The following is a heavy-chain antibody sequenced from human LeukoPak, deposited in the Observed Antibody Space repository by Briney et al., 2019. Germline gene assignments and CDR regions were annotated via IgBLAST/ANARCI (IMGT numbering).Heavy chain of an antibody. J-gene: IGHJ4*02. CDR2: INSDGSST. Sequence: GGSLRLPCAASGFTFSSYWMHWVRQAPGKGLVWVSRINSDGSSTSYADSVKGRFTISRDNSKNTLYLQMNSLRAEDTAVYYGAKEASTALYFDYWGQGTLVTVSS. CDR3: AKEASTALYFDY. V-gene: IGHV3-74*01. CDR1: GFTFSSYW. D-gene: IGHD2-2*01.